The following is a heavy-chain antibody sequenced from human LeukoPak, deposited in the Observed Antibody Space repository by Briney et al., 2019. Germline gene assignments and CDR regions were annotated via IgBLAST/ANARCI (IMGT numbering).Heavy chain of an antibody. CDR3: AKGKASSWLDWFDP. J-gene: IGHJ5*02. CDR1: VLTFSPYA. CDR2: TSGGGGST. V-gene: IGHV3-23*01. Sequence: GGSLRLSCAASVLTFSPYAMTWVRQAPGRGLEWVSATSGGGGSTYYADSVKGRFTMSRDNSKNTVYLQMNSLRAEDTAVYFCAKGKASSWLDWFDPWGQGTLVTVSS. D-gene: IGHD6-13*01.